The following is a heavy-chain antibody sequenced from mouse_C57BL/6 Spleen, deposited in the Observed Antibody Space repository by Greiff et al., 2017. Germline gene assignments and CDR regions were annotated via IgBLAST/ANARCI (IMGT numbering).Heavy chain of an antibody. D-gene: IGHD1-1*01. J-gene: IGHJ3*01. CDR2: ISSGGASI. Sequence: EVKLVESGEGLVKPGGSLKLSCAASGFTFSSYAMSWVRQTPEKRLEWVAYISSGGASIYSADTVKGRFTISRDTAKNTLYLQLRSLKSEDTARYYYTRSLLNCGRLAYGGQGTLVTFPA. CDR1: GFTFSSYA. CDR3: TRSLLNCGRLAY. V-gene: IGHV5-9-1*02.